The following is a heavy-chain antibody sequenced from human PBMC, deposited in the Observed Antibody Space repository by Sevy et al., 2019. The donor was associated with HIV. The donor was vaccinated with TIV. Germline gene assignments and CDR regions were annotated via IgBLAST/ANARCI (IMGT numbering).Heavy chain of an antibody. CDR2: IKQDGSEK. J-gene: IGHJ4*02. Sequence: GGSLRLSCAASGFTFSSYWMSWVRQAPGKGLEWVANIKQDGSEKYYVDSVKGRFTISRDNAKNSLYLQMNSLRAEDTAVYYCARGSILEWEYYFDYWGQGTLVTVSS. V-gene: IGHV3-7*01. CDR1: GFTFSSYW. CDR3: ARGSILEWEYYFDY. D-gene: IGHD3-3*02.